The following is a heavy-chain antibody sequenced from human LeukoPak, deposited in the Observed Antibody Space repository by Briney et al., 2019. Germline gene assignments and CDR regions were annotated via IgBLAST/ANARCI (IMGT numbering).Heavy chain of an antibody. V-gene: IGHV4-30-4*01. CDR1: GGSISSGDYY. Sequence: SETLSLTCTVSGGSISSGDYYWSWIHQPPGKGLEWIGYIYYSGSTYYNPSLKSRVTISVDTSKNQFSLKLSSVTAADTAVYYCARERTGYYYDSSGYCAAFDIWGQGTMVTVSS. CDR2: IYYSGST. CDR3: ARERTGYYYDSSGYCAAFDI. J-gene: IGHJ3*02. D-gene: IGHD3-22*01.